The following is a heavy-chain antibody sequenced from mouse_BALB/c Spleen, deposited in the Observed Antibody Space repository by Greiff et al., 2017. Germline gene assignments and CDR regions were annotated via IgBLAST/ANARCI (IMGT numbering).Heavy chain of an antibody. V-gene: IGHV5-6*01. CDR1: GFTFSSYG. CDR3: ARQGGFFYDAMDY. CDR2: ISSGGSYT. Sequence: EVQVVESGGDLVKPGGSLKLSCAASGFTFSSYGMSWVRQTPDKRLEWVATISSGGSYTYYPDSVKGRFTISRDNAKNTLYLQMSSLKSEDTAMYYCARQGGFFYDAMDYWGQGTSVTVSS. J-gene: IGHJ4*01. D-gene: IGHD2-1*01.